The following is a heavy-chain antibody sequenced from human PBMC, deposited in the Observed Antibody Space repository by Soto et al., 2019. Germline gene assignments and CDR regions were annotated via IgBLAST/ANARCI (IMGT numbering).Heavy chain of an antibody. CDR3: ANGPHPNFGLPYYFDS. CDR2: ISARGDNI. V-gene: IGHV3-48*02. CDR1: GFSLANFP. Sequence: EGSLGLSCVDSGFSLANFPMNWVRQTPGKGLEWISYISARGDNIYYAESVKGRFTISRDNARNSLFLQMNSLRDEDAALYYCANGPHPNFGLPYYFDSWGQGVPVTVSS. J-gene: IGHJ4*02. D-gene: IGHD1-1*01.